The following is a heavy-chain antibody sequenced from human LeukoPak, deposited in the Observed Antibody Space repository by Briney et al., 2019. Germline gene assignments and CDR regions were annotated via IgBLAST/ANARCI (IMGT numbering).Heavy chain of an antibody. CDR1: GFTFDDYA. CDR2: ISYDGSNK. D-gene: IGHD4-23*01. CDR3: AKADRNSFDY. J-gene: IGHJ4*02. V-gene: IGHV3-30*18. Sequence: GGSLRLSCAASGFTFDDYAMHWVRQAPGKGLEWVAVISYDGSNKYYADSVKGRFTISRDNSKNTLYLQTNRLRDEDTAVYFCAKADRNSFDYWGQGTLVTVSS.